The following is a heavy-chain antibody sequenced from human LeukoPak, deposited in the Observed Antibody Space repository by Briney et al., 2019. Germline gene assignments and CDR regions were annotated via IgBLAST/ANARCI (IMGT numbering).Heavy chain of an antibody. CDR2: INNDGTAT. Sequence: GGSLRLSCAASGFTFNYFWMPWVRQVPGKGPVWVSGINNDGTATYYADSVKGRFTSSRDNAKNTVYLQMNGLRAEDTSVYFCATVSEYWGQGTLVTVSS. CDR3: ATVSEY. CDR1: GFTFNYFW. V-gene: IGHV3-74*01. J-gene: IGHJ4*02.